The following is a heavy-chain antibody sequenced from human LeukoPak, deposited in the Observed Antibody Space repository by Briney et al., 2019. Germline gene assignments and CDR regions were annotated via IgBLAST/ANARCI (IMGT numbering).Heavy chain of an antibody. J-gene: IGHJ4*02. Sequence: SETLSLTCAVYGGSFSGYYWSWIRQPPGKGLVWIGEINHSGRTNYNPSFKSRVTMSVDTSKNQFSLKLSSVTAADTAVYYCARGVGRSRYYYGSGSRYYFDYWGQGTLVTVSS. D-gene: IGHD3-10*01. CDR3: ARGVGRSRYYYGSGSRYYFDY. CDR1: GGSFSGYY. V-gene: IGHV4-34*01. CDR2: INHSGRT.